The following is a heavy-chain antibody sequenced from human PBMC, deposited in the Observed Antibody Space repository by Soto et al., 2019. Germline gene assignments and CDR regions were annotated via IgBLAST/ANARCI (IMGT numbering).Heavy chain of an antibody. V-gene: IGHV3-74*01. CDR2: INTDGTRT. J-gene: IGHJ5*02. Sequence: GGSLRLSCSASGFTFSSYWMHWVRQAPGKGLVWVSRINTDGTRTSYADSVKGRSTISRDNAKNTLYLQMNSLRVEDTAVYYCARVASGNYKWVDPWGQGTLVTVSS. CDR1: GFTFSSYW. CDR3: ARVASGNYKWVDP. D-gene: IGHD3-10*01.